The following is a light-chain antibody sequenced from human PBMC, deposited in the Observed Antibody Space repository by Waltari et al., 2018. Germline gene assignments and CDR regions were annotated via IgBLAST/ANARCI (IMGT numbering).Light chain of an antibody. CDR2: WAS. J-gene: IGKJ1*01. V-gene: IGKV4-1*01. CDR3: QQYYSTPPWT. Sequence: DIVITQSPDARAVSLVGRATINCEPSKRVLYSSNNKNYLAWYKQKPGQPPKLLIYWASTRESGVPDRFSGSGSGTDFTLTISSLQAEDVAVYYCQQYYSTPPWTFGQGTKVEIK. CDR1: KRVLYSSNNKNY.